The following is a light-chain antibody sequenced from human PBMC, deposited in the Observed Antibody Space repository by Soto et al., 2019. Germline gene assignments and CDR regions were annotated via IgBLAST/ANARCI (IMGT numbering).Light chain of an antibody. CDR3: QQYNNWPPWT. V-gene: IGKV3-15*01. Sequence: EIVMTQSPATLPVSPGERATLSCRASQSVSSNLAWYQQKPGQAPRLLLYGASTRATGIPDRFSGSGSGTEFTLTITSLQSEDFAVYYCQQYNNWPPWTFGQGTKVEIK. J-gene: IGKJ1*01. CDR2: GAS. CDR1: QSVSSN.